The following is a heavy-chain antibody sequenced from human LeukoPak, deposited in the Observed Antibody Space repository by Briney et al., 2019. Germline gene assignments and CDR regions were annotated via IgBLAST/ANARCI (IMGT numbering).Heavy chain of an antibody. V-gene: IGHV3-23*01. CDR1: GFTFGSYA. CDR3: AKGSSSSPAEYFQH. Sequence: GGSLRLSCAASGFTFGSYAMSWVRQAPGKGLEWVSAINGSGGSTYYADSVKGRFTISRDNSKNTLYLQMNSLRAEDAAVYYCAKGSSSSPAEYFQHWGQGTLVTVSS. CDR2: INGSGGST. J-gene: IGHJ1*01. D-gene: IGHD6-6*01.